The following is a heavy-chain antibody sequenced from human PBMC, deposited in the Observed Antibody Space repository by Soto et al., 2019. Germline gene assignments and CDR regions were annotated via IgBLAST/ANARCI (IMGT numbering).Heavy chain of an antibody. J-gene: IGHJ4*02. CDR1: GGSFSPNY. D-gene: IGHD6-25*01. Sequence: SETLALTCTGSGGSFSPNYWAWIRQPPGKGLEWVGYIYFGGTTSYNPSLKSRVTISLETSNSQFSLKLSSVTDADKAVSYCAGGESNQQRDYWAQETLVTGSS. V-gene: IGHV4-59*12. CDR2: IYFGGTT. CDR3: AGGESNQQRDY.